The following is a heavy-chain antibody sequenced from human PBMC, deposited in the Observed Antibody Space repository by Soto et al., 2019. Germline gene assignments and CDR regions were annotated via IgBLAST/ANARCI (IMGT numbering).Heavy chain of an antibody. D-gene: IGHD6-13*01. CDR3: ARLAATGSGEVDY. Sequence: GGSLRLSCAASGFTFSSYSMNWVRQAPGKGLEWVSYISSSSSTIYYADYLKGRFTISRDNAKNSLYLKMNILRAEDMAVYYCARLAATGSGEVDYWGQGTLVTVSS. V-gene: IGHV3-48*01. CDR1: GFTFSSYS. CDR2: ISSSSSTI. J-gene: IGHJ4*02.